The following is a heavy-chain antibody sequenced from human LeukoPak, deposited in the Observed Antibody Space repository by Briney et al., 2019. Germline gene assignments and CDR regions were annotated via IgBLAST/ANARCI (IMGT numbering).Heavy chain of an antibody. CDR1: GFTFSDYY. J-gene: IGHJ3*02. D-gene: IGHD5-18*01. CDR3: ANSGDTAMGPDAFDI. V-gene: IGHV3-11*01. Sequence: GGSLRLSCAASGFTFSDYYMSWIRQAPGKGLEWVSYIISSVSTIYYADSVKGRFTISRDNAKNSLYLQMNSLRAEDTAVYYCANSGDTAMGPDAFDIWGQRTIVTVSS. CDR2: IISSVSTI.